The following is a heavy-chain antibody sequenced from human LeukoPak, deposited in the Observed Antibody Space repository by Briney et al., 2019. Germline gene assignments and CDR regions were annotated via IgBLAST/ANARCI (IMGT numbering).Heavy chain of an antibody. CDR2: IDREDGQT. CDR1: GYTLSEIS. J-gene: IGHJ4*02. Sequence: ASVKVSCKVSGYTLSEISMYWVRQAPGKGLVWMGGIDREDGQTIYAQKFQGRVTMTEDTSTDTAYMEVSRLTSEDTAFYYCATVGYSYGAFDYWGQGTLVTVSS. CDR3: ATVGYSYGAFDY. D-gene: IGHD5-18*01. V-gene: IGHV1-24*01.